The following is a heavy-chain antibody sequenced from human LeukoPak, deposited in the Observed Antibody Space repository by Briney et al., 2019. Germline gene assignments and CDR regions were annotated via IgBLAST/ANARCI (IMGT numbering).Heavy chain of an antibody. Sequence: ASVKVSCKVSGYTLTELSMHWVRQAPGKGLEWMGGFDPEDGETIYAQKFQGRVTMTEDTSTDTAYMELSSLRSEDTAVYYCATESSGKDYGDYGSNFDYWGQGTLVTVSS. D-gene: IGHD4-17*01. V-gene: IGHV1-24*01. CDR2: FDPEDGET. CDR1: GYTLTELS. CDR3: ATESSGKDYGDYGSNFDY. J-gene: IGHJ4*02.